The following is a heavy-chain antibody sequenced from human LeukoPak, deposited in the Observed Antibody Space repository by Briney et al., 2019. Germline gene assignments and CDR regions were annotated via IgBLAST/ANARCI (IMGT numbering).Heavy chain of an antibody. CDR2: ISGNGDIT. Sequence: GGSLRLSCAASGFTFSSYAMSWVRQAPEKGLEWVSAISGNGDITYYADTVKGRFSGSRDNSKNTLYLQLNSLRAEDTAVYYCAKDLRGTLSSRGPFEYWSQGTLVTVSS. CDR1: GFTFSSYA. V-gene: IGHV3-23*01. J-gene: IGHJ4*02. D-gene: IGHD1-1*01. CDR3: AKDLRGTLSSRGPFEY.